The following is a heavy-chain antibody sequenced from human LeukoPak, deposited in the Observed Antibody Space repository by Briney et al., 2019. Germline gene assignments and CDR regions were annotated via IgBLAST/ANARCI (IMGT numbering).Heavy chain of an antibody. CDR3: ARGGRIAARRDWFDP. V-gene: IGHV1-8*03. Sequence: ASVKVSCKASGYTFTSYDINWVRQATGQGLEWMGWMNPNSGNTGYAQKFQGRVTITRNTSISTAYMELSSLRSEDTAVYYCARGGRIAARRDWFDPWGQGTLVTVSS. CDR1: GYTFTSYD. CDR2: MNPNSGNT. D-gene: IGHD6-6*01. J-gene: IGHJ5*02.